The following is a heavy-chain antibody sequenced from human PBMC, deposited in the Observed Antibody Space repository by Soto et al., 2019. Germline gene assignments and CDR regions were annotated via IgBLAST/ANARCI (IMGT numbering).Heavy chain of an antibody. CDR3: ARDPGYSSGLRHLRGHPYCYYGMDV. V-gene: IGHV1-69*08. CDR2: IIPILGIA. Sequence: QVQLVQSGAEVKKPGSSVKVSCKASGGTFSSYTISWVRQAPGQGLEWMGRIIPILGIANYAQKFQGRVTITAAKSTRTADMVLSSLRSEDTAVYYCARDPGYSSGLRHLRGHPYCYYGMDVWGQGTTVTVSS. CDR1: GGTFSSYT. J-gene: IGHJ6*02. D-gene: IGHD6-19*01.